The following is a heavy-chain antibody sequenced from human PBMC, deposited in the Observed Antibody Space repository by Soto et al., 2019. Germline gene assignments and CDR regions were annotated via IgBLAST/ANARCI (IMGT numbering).Heavy chain of an antibody. V-gene: IGHV4-34*01. CDR3: AKDHSGGWSLNWFDP. J-gene: IGHJ5*02. CDR1: GGSFSGYY. D-gene: IGHD6-19*01. Sequence: SETLSLTCAVYGGSFSGYYWSWIRQAPGEGLEWIGEINHSGNTNYNPSLKSRVSISVDTSKYQLSLRLSSVTAADTAVYYCAKDHSGGWSLNWFDPWGQGTLVTVSS. CDR2: INHSGNT.